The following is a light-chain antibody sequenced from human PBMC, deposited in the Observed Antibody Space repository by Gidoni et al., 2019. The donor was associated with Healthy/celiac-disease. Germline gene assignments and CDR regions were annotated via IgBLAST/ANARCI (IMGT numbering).Light chain of an antibody. V-gene: IGKV3-15*01. J-gene: IGKJ4*01. CDR3: QQYNNWPLT. CDR2: GAS. CDR1: QSVSSN. Sequence: EIVMTQSPATLSVSPGERATLSCRANQSVSSNLAWYQQKFGQAPRLLIYGASTRATGVPARFSGSGSGTEFTLTISGLQSEDFAVYYCQQYNNWPLTFGGGTKVEIK.